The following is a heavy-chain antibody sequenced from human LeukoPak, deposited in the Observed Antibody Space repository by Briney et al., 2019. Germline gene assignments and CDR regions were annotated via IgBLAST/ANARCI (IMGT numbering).Heavy chain of an antibody. CDR1: GFTFSGYA. J-gene: IGHJ4*02. V-gene: IGHV3-23*01. D-gene: IGHD3-22*01. CDR3: AKSSIVVVITNVDY. Sequence: PGGSLRLSCAASGFTFSGYAMSWVRQAPGKGLEWVSAISGSGGSTYCADSVKGRFTISRDNSKNTLYLQMNSLRAEDTAVYYCAKSSIVVVITNVDYWGQGTLVTVSS. CDR2: ISGSGGST.